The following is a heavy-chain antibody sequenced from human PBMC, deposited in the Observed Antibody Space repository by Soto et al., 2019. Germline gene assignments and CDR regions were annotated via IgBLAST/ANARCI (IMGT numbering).Heavy chain of an antibody. CDR3: VQDRGPFGDGRERGDY. J-gene: IGHJ4*02. CDR1: GFIFSSCG. V-gene: IGHV3-30*18. Sequence: QVHLVESGGGVVQPGRSLRLSCAASGFIFSSCGMHWVRQAPGKGLEWVAVISYDGIIKYYGDSVKGRFAISRDNSKNTLYLQMNSLSADDTAVYYCVQDRGPFGDGRERGDYWGQGTLVAVSS. CDR2: ISYDGIIK. D-gene: IGHD3-16*01.